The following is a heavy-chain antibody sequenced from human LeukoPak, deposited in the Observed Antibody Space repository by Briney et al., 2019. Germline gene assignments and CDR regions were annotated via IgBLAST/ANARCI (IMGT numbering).Heavy chain of an antibody. V-gene: IGHV4-34*01. CDR1: GGSFRAYY. CDR2: INHSGST. D-gene: IGHD2-21*02. CDR3: ASGNCGGNCYSGGGAFDY. J-gene: IGHJ4*02. Sequence: SETLSLTCAVYGGSFRAYYWSWIRQPPGKGLEWIGEINHSGSTNYNPSLKSRVTISVDTSKNQFSLKLSSVTAADTAVCYCASGNCGGNCYSGGGAFDYWGQGTLVTVSS.